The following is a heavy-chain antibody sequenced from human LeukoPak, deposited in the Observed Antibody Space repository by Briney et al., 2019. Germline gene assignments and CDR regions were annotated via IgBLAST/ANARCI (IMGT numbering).Heavy chain of an antibody. V-gene: IGHV3-72*01. Sequence: PGGSLRLSCAASGVTLSDHHMDWVRQAPGKGLEWVGRTRDKARGYTTEYAASVKGRFTISRDDSKTLVYLQMNSLRTEDTAVYFRARDGAEGDNSAFDMWGQGTVVTVSS. CDR3: ARDGAEGDNSAFDM. D-gene: IGHD3-22*01. CDR1: GVTLSDHH. CDR2: TRDKARGYTT. J-gene: IGHJ3*02.